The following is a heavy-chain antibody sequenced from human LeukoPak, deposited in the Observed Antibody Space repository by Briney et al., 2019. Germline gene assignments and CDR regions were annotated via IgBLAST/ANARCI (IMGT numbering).Heavy chain of an antibody. CDR2: ISAYNGNT. Sequence: ASVTVSCKASGYTFTSYGISWVRQAPGQGLEWMGWISAYNGNTNYAQKLQGRVTMTTDTSSSTAYMELRSLRSDDTAVYYCARVQGLGATTPDDYWGQGTLVTVSS. CDR1: GYTFTSYG. V-gene: IGHV1-18*01. D-gene: IGHD1-26*01. CDR3: ARVQGLGATTPDDY. J-gene: IGHJ4*02.